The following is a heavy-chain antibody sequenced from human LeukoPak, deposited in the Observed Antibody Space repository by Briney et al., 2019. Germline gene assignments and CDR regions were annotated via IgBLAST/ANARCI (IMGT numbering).Heavy chain of an antibody. Sequence: GGSLRLSCAASGFTFSSYGMHWVRQAPGKGLEWVAVISYDGSNKYYADSVKGRFTISRDNSKNTLYLQMNSLRAEDTAVYYCARGGGSYYNYWGQGTLVTVSS. V-gene: IGHV3-30*03. CDR1: GFTFSSYG. CDR2: ISYDGSNK. J-gene: IGHJ4*02. D-gene: IGHD1-26*01. CDR3: ARGGGSYYNY.